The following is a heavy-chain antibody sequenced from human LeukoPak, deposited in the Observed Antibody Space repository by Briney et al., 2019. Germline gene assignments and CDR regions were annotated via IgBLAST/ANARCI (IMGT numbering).Heavy chain of an antibody. CDR2: ISSSSSYI. D-gene: IGHD6-19*01. Sequence: GGSLRLSCAASGFTFSSYSMNWVRQAPGKGLEWVSSISSSSSYIYYADSVKGRFTISRDNAKNSLYLQMNSLRAEDTAVYYCARGAVAGKVDHWGQGTLVTVSS. V-gene: IGHV3-21*01. J-gene: IGHJ4*02. CDR3: ARGAVAGKVDH. CDR1: GFTFSSYS.